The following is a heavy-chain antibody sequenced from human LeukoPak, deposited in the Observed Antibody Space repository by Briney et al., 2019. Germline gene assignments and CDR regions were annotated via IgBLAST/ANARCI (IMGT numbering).Heavy chain of an antibody. J-gene: IGHJ3*02. CDR1: GGSISSYY. V-gene: IGHV4-59*01. CDR2: IYYSGST. D-gene: IGHD2-2*01. Sequence: KPSETLSLTCTVSGGSISSYYWSWIRQPPGKGLEWIGYIYYSGSTNYNPSLKSRVTISVDTSKNQFSLKLSSVTAADTAAYYCAREDAQEGTNAFDIWGQGTMVTVSS. CDR3: AREDAQEGTNAFDI.